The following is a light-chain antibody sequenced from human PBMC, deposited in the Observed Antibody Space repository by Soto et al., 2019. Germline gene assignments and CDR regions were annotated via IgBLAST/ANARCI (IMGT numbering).Light chain of an antibody. V-gene: IGKV3-15*01. CDR1: QSVSSR. J-gene: IGKJ4*01. CDR3: QQYNNWPLT. CDR2: GAS. Sequence: EILLTQSPGTLALSPGERATLSCRASQSVSSRLAWYQQKPGQAPRLLISGASTRATGIPARSSGSGSGTEFTLTISSLQSEDFEVYYCQQYNNWPLTFGGGTKVDIK.